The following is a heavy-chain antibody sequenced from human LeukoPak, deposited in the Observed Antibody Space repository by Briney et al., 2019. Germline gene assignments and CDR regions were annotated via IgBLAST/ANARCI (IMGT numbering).Heavy chain of an antibody. J-gene: IGHJ5*02. CDR1: GFTFSDTW. CDR2: IRSDGSDT. Sequence: GGSLRLSCAASGFTFSDTWMHWVRQAPGEGLVWVSRIRSDGSDTRYAESVEGRFTISRDNAKSTLYLQMNSLRAEDTAVYYCAREKDDHGDPGPLDAWGQGDLVTVSS. V-gene: IGHV3-74*01. D-gene: IGHD4-17*01. CDR3: AREKDDHGDPGPLDA.